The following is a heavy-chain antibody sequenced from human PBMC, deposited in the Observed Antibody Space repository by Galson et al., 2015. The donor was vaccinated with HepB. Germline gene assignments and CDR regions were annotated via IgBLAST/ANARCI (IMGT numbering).Heavy chain of an antibody. CDR2: IGGSGVGI. V-gene: IGHV3-23*01. CDR1: GFTFSSYA. Sequence: SLRLSCAASGFTFSSYAMNWVRQAPGKGLEWVSGIGGSGVGIYYADSVKGRFTISRDNSKNTLYLQMNSLRAEDTALYYCTKETPPHCSGTSCSDPTPFDYWGQGTLVTVSS. D-gene: IGHD2-2*01. J-gene: IGHJ4*02. CDR3: TKETPPHCSGTSCSDPTPFDY.